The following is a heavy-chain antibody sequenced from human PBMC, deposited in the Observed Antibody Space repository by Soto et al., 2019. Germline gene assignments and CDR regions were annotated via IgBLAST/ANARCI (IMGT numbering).Heavy chain of an antibody. Sequence: ESHLVESGGGLVQTGGSLRLSCAISESTVSRDWMNWVRQAPGKGLEWVAHTNQDGSQKYYVDSVKGRFTISRDNAKKSLYLEMNSLRARDTAMYYCSGGVGDAFWGQGTLVTVSS. CDR3: SGGVGDAF. CDR1: ESTVSRDW. V-gene: IGHV3-7*01. D-gene: IGHD1-26*01. J-gene: IGHJ4*02. CDR2: TNQDGSQK.